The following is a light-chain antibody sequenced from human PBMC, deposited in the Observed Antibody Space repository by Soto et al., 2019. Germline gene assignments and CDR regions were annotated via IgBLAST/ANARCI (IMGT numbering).Light chain of an antibody. V-gene: IGLV1-36*01. Sequence: QSVLTQPPSVSEAPRQRVTISCSGSSSNIGNNAVNWYQQLPGKAPKLLIYYDDQLPSGVSDRFSGSKSGTSASLAISGLQSEDEADYYCAAWDDSLNGHVFGTGTKVTVL. CDR2: YDD. CDR1: SSNIGNNA. J-gene: IGLJ1*01. CDR3: AAWDDSLNGHV.